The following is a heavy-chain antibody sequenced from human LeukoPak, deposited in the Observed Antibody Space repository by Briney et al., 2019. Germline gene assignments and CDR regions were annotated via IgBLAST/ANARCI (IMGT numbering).Heavy chain of an antibody. CDR1: GFTFSSYA. J-gene: IGHJ4*02. D-gene: IGHD5-18*01. CDR3: AGGYSYGYLKQFDY. V-gene: IGHV3-30*04. CDR2: ISYDGSNK. Sequence: PGRSLRLSCAASGFTFSSYAMHWVRQAPGKGLEWVAVISYDGSNKYYADSVKGRFTISRDNSKNTLYLQMNSLRAEDTAVYYCAGGYSYGYLKQFDYWDQGTLVTVSS.